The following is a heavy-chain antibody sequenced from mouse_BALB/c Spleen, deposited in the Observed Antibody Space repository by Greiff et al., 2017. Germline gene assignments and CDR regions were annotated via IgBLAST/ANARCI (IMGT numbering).Heavy chain of an antibody. CDR2: ISYSGST. V-gene: IGHV3-2*02. J-gene: IGHJ4*01. CDR3: ARGGSSFYYYAMDY. D-gene: IGHD1-1*01. CDR1: GYSITSDYA. Sequence: EVKLQESGPGLVKPSQSLSLTCTVTGYSITSDYAWNWIRQFPGNKLEWMGYISYSGSTSYNPSLKSRISITRDTSKNQFFLQLNSVTTEDTATYYCARGGSSFYYYAMDYWGQGTSVTVSS.